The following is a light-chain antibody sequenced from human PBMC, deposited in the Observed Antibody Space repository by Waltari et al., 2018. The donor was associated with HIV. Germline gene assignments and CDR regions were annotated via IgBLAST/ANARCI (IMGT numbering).Light chain of an antibody. CDR2: GRN. CDR3: NSRDRSVYLHVL. V-gene: IGLV3-19*01. Sequence: SSELTQGPAVSVALGQTVRITCQGDSLRFYYASWYQQKPGQAPVLVIYGRNNRPSGIPARLSGSVSENTASFTITGAQAEDEADYYYNSRDRSVYLHVLFGGGTKLTVL. CDR1: SLRFYY. J-gene: IGLJ2*01.